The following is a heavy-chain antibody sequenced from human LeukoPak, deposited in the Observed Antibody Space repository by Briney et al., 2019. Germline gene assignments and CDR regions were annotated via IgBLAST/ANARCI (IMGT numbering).Heavy chain of an antibody. D-gene: IGHD4-17*01. Sequence: SETLSLTCTVSGGSISSYYWSWIRQPPGKGLEWIGYIYYSGSTNYNPSLKSRVTISVDTSKSQFSLKLSSVTAADTAVYYCARGRSDYVFDYWGQGTLVTVSS. CDR1: GGSISSYY. V-gene: IGHV4-59*08. CDR3: ARGRSDYVFDY. CDR2: IYYSGST. J-gene: IGHJ4*02.